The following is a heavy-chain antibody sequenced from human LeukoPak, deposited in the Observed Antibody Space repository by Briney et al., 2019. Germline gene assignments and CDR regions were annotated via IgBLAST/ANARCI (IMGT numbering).Heavy chain of an antibody. Sequence: ASVKVSCKASGYTFTSYYMHWVRQAPGQGLEWMGIINPSGGSTSYAQKFQGRVTMTRDMSTSTVYMELSSLRSEVTAVYYCAKGDFWSGYEHWGQGTLVTVSS. CDR1: GYTFTSYY. CDR3: AKGDFWSGYEH. J-gene: IGHJ4*02. V-gene: IGHV1-46*01. D-gene: IGHD3-3*01. CDR2: INPSGGST.